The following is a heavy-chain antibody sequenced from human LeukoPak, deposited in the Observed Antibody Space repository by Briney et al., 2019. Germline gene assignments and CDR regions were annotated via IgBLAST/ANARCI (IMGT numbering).Heavy chain of an antibody. CDR2: ISGSGGSI. CDR1: GFTFSDYA. Sequence: GGSLRLSCTASGFTFSDYAMSWVRQAPGKGLEWVSGISGSGGSIRYADSVMGRFTISRDNSKNTLYLQMNTLRAEDTAIYYCAKGSIAVTAYYFDFWGQGTLVTVSS. V-gene: IGHV3-23*01. CDR3: AKGSIAVTAYYFDF. J-gene: IGHJ4*02. D-gene: IGHD6-19*01.